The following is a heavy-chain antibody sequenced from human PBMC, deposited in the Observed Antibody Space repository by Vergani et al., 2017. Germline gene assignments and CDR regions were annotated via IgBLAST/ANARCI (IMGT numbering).Heavy chain of an antibody. CDR3: AKDLDDYVWGSYHPGDY. J-gene: IGHJ4*02. CDR2: ISGSGGNT. V-gene: IGHV3-23*01. D-gene: IGHD3-16*02. Sequence: EVQLLESGGNLIQPGGSLRLSCGASGFTFSSYAMTWVRLAPGKGLQWVSAISGSGGNTYYADSVKGRFTISRDNSKNTLYLQMNSLRAEDTAVYYCAKDLDDYVWGSYHPGDYWGQGTLVTVSS. CDR1: GFTFSSYA.